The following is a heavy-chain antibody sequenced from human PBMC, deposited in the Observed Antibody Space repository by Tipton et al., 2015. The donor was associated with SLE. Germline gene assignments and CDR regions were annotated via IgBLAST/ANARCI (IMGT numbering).Heavy chain of an antibody. D-gene: IGHD2-2*01. CDR2: IDSSGNT. CDR3: ARVAPAEVFDY. Sequence: TLSLTCTVSGGSISGDYWSWIRQPAGRGPEWIGHIDSSGNTDYSPSLKSRVTMSLDPSKNQVSLKLSSVTAADTAVYYCARVAPAEVFDYWGQGTLVTVSS. V-gene: IGHV4-4*07. J-gene: IGHJ4*02. CDR1: GGSISGDY.